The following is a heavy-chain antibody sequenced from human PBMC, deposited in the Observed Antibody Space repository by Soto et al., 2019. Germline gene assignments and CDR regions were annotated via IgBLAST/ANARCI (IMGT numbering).Heavy chain of an antibody. CDR1: GDSVSSNGAA. CDR3: ARGHAGTMDV. Sequence: PSQTLSLPCAISGDSVSSNGAAWNLSRQSPSRRLQWLGRTYYRSKWNNDYAVSVKSRITINPDTSKNQFSLQLNSVTPEDTAVYYCARGHAGTMDVWGQGTTVTVSS. V-gene: IGHV6-1*01. J-gene: IGHJ6*02. D-gene: IGHD1-1*01. CDR2: TYYRSKWNN.